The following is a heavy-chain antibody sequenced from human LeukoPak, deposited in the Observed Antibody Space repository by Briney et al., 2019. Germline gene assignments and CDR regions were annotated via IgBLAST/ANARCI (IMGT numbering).Heavy chain of an antibody. J-gene: IGHJ3*02. D-gene: IGHD3-22*01. CDR3: ATGYYDSSGYFYLLAFDI. Sequence: GASVKVSCKVSGYTLTELSMHWVRQAPGIGLEWMGRFNPEDGETIYAQMFQGGVTMTEETSTDPAYMELSSLTSEDSAVYYCATGYYDSSGYFYLLAFDIWGQGTMFTVSS. CDR1: GYTLTELS. CDR2: FNPEDGET. V-gene: IGHV1-24*01.